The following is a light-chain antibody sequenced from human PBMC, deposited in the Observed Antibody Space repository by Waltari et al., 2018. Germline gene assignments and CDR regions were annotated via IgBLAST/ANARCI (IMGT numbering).Light chain of an antibody. J-gene: IGKJ4*01. CDR1: QGINNW. CDR2: GAS. CDR3: QQAQSFPLT. Sequence: DIQMTQSPSSVSASVGDRVTITCRASQGINNWLAWYQQKPGKAPNLLIYGASSLQSGVPSRFSGSGFGTDFTLTISSLQPEDFATYYCQQAQSFPLTFGGGTKVEIK. V-gene: IGKV1-12*01.